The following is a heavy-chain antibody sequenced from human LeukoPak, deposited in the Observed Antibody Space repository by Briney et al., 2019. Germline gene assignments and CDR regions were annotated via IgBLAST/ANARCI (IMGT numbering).Heavy chain of an antibody. Sequence: ASVKVSCKASGGTFSSYAISWVRQAPGQGLEWMGGIIPIFGTANYAQKFQGRVTITADETTSTAYMELSSLRSEDTAVYYCARGKIVVVTATIHDAFDIWGQGTMVTVSS. V-gene: IGHV1-69*13. J-gene: IGHJ3*02. CDR1: GGTFSSYA. CDR2: IIPIFGTA. D-gene: IGHD2-21*02. CDR3: ARGKIVVVTATIHDAFDI.